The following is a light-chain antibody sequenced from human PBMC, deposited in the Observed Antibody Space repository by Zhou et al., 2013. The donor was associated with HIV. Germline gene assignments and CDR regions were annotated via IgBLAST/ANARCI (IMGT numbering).Light chain of an antibody. CDR1: QSINTF. CDR2: ATS. CDR3: QQGLT. Sequence: DIELTQSPSSLSASVGDRVTISCRASQSINTFVNWYQQKPGKAPELLIYATSSLQTGVPSRFSGSGSGTDVTLTISSLQHEDTATYYCQQGLTFGGGTRVDIK. J-gene: IGKJ4*01. V-gene: IGKV1-39*01.